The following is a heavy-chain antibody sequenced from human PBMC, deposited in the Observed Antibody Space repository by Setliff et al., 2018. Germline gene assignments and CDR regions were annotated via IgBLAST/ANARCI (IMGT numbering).Heavy chain of an antibody. V-gene: IGHV1-2*02. D-gene: IGHD2-15*01. J-gene: IGHJ5*01. CDR3: ARGCERYCSGDRCLLTGWFDP. CDR1: GYTFTGYY. CDR2: INPNSGGT. Sequence: ASVKVSCKASGYTFTGYYMHWVRQAPGQGLEWMGWINPNSGGTNYAQKFQGSVTMTRDTSTSTAYMELSRLRSDDTAVYYCARGCERYCSGDRCLLTGWFDPWGQGTLVTVSS.